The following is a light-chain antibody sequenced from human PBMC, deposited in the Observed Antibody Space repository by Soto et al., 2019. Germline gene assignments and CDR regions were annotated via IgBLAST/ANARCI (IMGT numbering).Light chain of an antibody. J-gene: IGKJ4*01. CDR1: QGISSW. CDR2: GAS. CDR3: QQYNSYPLT. Sequence: DIQMTQSPSSLSASVGDRVTITCRASQGISSWLAWYQQKPEQAPKSLIDGASNLQSGVPSRFSGSGSGTDFTLTITNLQPEDFATYYCQQYNSYPLTFGGGTKVEIK. V-gene: IGKV1D-16*01.